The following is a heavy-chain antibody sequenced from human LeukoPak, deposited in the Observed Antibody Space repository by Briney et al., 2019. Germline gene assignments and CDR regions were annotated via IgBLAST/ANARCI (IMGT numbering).Heavy chain of an antibody. V-gene: IGHV1-8*01. CDR2: MNPNSGNT. CDR3: ARDLDLGRGAY. J-gene: IGHJ4*02. D-gene: IGHD7-27*01. Sequence: GASVKVSCKASGYTFTSYDINWVRQATGQGLEWMGRMNPNSGNTGYAQKFQGRVTMTRGTSISTAYMELSSLRSEDTAVYYCARDLDLGRGAYWGQGTLVTVSS. CDR1: GYTFTSYD.